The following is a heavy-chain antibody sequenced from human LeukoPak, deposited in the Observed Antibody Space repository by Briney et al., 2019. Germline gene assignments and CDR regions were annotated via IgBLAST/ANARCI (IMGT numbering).Heavy chain of an antibody. D-gene: IGHD4-17*01. V-gene: IGHV3-48*03. Sequence: GGSLRLSCAASGFTFNNYEMNWVRQPPGKGLEWVSYISSSGSTIYYADSVKGRFTISRDNAKNSLYLQMNSLRAEDTAVYYCARSIMTTVTTFGYWGQGTLVTVSS. CDR1: GFTFNNYE. CDR3: ARSIMTTVTTFGY. CDR2: ISSSGSTI. J-gene: IGHJ4*02.